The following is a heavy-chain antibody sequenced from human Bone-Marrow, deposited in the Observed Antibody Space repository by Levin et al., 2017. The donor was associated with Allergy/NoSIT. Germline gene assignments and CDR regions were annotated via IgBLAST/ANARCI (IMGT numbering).Heavy chain of an antibody. J-gene: IGHJ5*02. CDR3: ARGDWVVVPAAIPPVPGGWFDP. CDR1: GYTFTSYD. D-gene: IGHD2-2*02. Sequence: GGSLRLSCKASGYTFTSYDINWVRQATGQGLEWMGWMNPNSGNTGYAQKFQGRVTMTRNTSISTAYMELSSLRSEDTAVYYCARGDWVVVPAAIPPVPGGWFDPWGQGTLVTVSS. V-gene: IGHV1-8*01. CDR2: MNPNSGNT.